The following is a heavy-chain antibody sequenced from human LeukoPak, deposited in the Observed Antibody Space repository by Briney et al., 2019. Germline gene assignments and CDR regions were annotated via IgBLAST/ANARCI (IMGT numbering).Heavy chain of an antibody. D-gene: IGHD2-15*01. Sequence: GGSLRLSCAASGFTFSTYAMSWIRQAPGKGLEWVSYISSGSSYTNYADSVKGRFTISRDNAKNSLYLQMNSLRAEDTAVYYCARLLDIVVVVAAPEARYNWFDPWGQGTLVTVSS. CDR2: ISSGSSYT. CDR3: ARLLDIVVVVAAPEARYNWFDP. V-gene: IGHV3-11*03. CDR1: GFTFSTYA. J-gene: IGHJ5*02.